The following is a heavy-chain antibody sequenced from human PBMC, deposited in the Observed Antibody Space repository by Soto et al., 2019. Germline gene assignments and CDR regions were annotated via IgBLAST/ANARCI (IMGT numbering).Heavy chain of an antibody. J-gene: IGHJ3*02. V-gene: IGHV2-5*02. CDR2: IYWDDDK. D-gene: IGHD4-17*01. Sequence: QITLKASGPTLVKPTQTLTLTCTCSGFSLSTSGVGVGWIRQPPGKALVWLALIYWDDDKRYSPSLKSRLTTTKDTSKNQVVLTMTITDPVNTATYYCAHSVDCDYVDAFDIWVQGTMVTVSS. CDR1: GFSLSTSGVG. CDR3: AHSVDCDYVDAFDI.